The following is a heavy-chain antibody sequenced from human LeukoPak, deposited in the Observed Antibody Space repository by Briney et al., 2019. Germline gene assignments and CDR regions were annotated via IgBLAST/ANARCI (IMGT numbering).Heavy chain of an antibody. CDR3: ARHLDYYDSSGYHDYFDY. Sequence: GESLKISCKGSGYSFTSYWIGWVRQMPGKGREGMGIIYPGDSDTRYSPSFQGQVTISADKSISTAYLQWSSLKASDTAVYYCARHLDYYDSSGYHDYFDYWGQGTLVTVSS. V-gene: IGHV5-51*01. CDR1: GYSFTSYW. CDR2: IYPGDSDT. D-gene: IGHD3-22*01. J-gene: IGHJ4*02.